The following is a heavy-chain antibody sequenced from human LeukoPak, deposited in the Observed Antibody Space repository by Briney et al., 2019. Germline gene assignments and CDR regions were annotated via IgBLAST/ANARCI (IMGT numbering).Heavy chain of an antibody. D-gene: IGHD4-17*01. Sequence: GGSLRLPCAASGFTFSSYSMNWVRQAPGKGLEWVSSISSSSSYIYYADSVKGRFTISRDNAKNSLYLQMNSLRAEDTAVYYCARVGSRRTTALDYWGQGTLVTVSS. V-gene: IGHV3-21*01. CDR2: ISSSSSYI. J-gene: IGHJ4*02. CDR3: ARVGSRRTTALDY. CDR1: GFTFSSYS.